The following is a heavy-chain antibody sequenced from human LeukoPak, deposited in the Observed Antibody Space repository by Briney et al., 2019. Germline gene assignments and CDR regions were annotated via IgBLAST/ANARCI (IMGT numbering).Heavy chain of an antibody. Sequence: ASVKVSCKVSGYTLTELSMHWVRQAPGKGLEWMGIINPSGGSTSYAQKFQGRVTMTRDTSTSTVYMELSSLRADDTAVYYCARLHTDSSGYSSFDYWGQGTLVTVSS. CDR2: INPSGGST. D-gene: IGHD3-22*01. CDR1: GYTLTELS. V-gene: IGHV1-46*01. CDR3: ARLHTDSSGYSSFDY. J-gene: IGHJ4*02.